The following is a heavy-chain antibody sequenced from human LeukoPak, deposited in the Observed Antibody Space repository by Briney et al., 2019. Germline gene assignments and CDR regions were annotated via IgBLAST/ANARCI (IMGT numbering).Heavy chain of an antibody. CDR1: GGSISSYY. CDR2: IYYSGST. D-gene: IGHD3-22*01. Sequence: SETLSLTCTVSGGSISSYYWSWIRQPPGKGPEWIGYIYYSGSTNYNPSLKSRVTISVDTSKNQFSLKLSSVTAADTAVYYCAREDSSGYYSLYFDYWGQGTLVTVSS. V-gene: IGHV4-59*12. J-gene: IGHJ4*02. CDR3: AREDSSGYYSLYFDY.